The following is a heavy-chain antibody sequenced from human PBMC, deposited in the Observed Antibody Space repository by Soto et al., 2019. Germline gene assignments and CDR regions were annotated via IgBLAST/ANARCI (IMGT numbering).Heavy chain of an antibody. Sequence: ASETLSLTCAVYGGSFSGYYWSWIRQPPGKGLEWIGEINHSGSTNYNPSLKSRVTISVDTSKNQFSLKLNSVTAADTAVYYCARELGYCSSTSCYSQPPFDYWGPGTVDTVSS. V-gene: IGHV4-34*01. CDR2: INHSGST. CDR3: ARELGYCSSTSCYSQPPFDY. J-gene: IGHJ4*02. CDR1: GGSFSGYY. D-gene: IGHD2-2*02.